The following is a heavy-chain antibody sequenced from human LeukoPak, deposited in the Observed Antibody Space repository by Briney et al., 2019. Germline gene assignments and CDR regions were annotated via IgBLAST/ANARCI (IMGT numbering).Heavy chain of an antibody. J-gene: IGHJ4*02. CDR2: ISPNSGGT. CDR3: ARARVLVIPDY. CDR1: GYTFTGYY. D-gene: IGHD3-22*01. V-gene: IGHV1-2*06. Sequence: GASVKVSCKASGYTFTGYYMHWVRRAPGQGLEWMGRISPNSGGTNYAQKFQGRVTMTRDTSISTAYMELSRLRSDDTAVYYCARARVLVIPDYWGQGTLVTVSS.